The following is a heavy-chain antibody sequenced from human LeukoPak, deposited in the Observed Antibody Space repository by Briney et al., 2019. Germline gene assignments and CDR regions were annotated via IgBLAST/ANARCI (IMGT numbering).Heavy chain of an antibody. CDR2: INHSGST. V-gene: IGHV4-34*01. J-gene: IGHJ3*02. CDR1: GGSFSGYY. Sequence: SETLSLTCAVYGGSFSGYYWSWIRQPPGKGLEWIGEINHSGSTNYNPSLKSRVTISVDMSKNQFSLKLSSVTAADTAVYYCARDPTVDAFDIWGQGTMVTVSS. D-gene: IGHD4-17*01. CDR3: ARDPTVDAFDI.